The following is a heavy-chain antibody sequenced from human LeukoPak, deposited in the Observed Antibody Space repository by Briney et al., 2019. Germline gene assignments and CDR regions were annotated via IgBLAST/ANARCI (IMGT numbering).Heavy chain of an antibody. D-gene: IGHD6-13*01. CDR1: GGSISGYY. V-gene: IGHV4-59*12. J-gene: IGHJ6*02. CDR3: ARTTILAAAGRYYYYGMDV. Sequence: SETLSLTYTVSGGSISGYYWSWIRQPPGKGLEGLGFIYNTGNTNYNPSLKSRVTMSVDTSKNQFSLKLSSVTAADTAVYYCARTTILAAAGRYYYYGMDVWGQGTTVTVSS. CDR2: IYNTGNT.